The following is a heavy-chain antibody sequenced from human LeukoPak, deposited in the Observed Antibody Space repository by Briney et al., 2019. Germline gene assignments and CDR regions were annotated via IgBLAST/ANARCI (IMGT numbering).Heavy chain of an antibody. CDR2: ISYDGSDK. CDR3: ARGGTEIYYYYYGMDV. J-gene: IGHJ6*02. D-gene: IGHD5-24*01. V-gene: IGHV3-30*04. Sequence: GGSLRLSCAASTFALSRYAMHWVRQAPGRGLEWVGVISYDGSDKFYADSVKGRFTISRDDSKNTLYLQMNSLRPEDTAVYYCARGGTEIYYYYYGMDVWGRGTTVTVSS. CDR1: TFALSRYA.